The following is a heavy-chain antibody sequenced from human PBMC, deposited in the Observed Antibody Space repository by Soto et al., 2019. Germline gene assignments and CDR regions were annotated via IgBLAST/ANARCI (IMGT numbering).Heavy chain of an antibody. CDR3: ARGGMYYDFWSGSVKRNWFDP. Sequence: QVQLVQSGAEVKKPGASVKVSCKASGYTFTSYAMHWVRQAPGQRLEWMGWINAGNGNTKYSQKFQGRVTITRDTSASTAYMELSSLRSEDTAVYYCARGGMYYDFWSGSVKRNWFDPWGQGTLVTVSS. D-gene: IGHD3-3*01. J-gene: IGHJ5*02. V-gene: IGHV1-3*01. CDR1: GYTFTSYA. CDR2: INAGNGNT.